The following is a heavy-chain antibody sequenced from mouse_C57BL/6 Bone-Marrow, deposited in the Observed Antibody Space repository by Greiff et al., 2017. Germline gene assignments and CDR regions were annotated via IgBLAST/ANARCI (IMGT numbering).Heavy chain of an antibody. V-gene: IGHV5-4*01. J-gene: IGHJ4*01. CDR2: ISDGGSYT. CDR1: GFTFSSYA. D-gene: IGHD1-1*01. Sequence: EVHLVESGGGLVKPGGSLKLSCAASGFTFSSYAMSWVRQTPEKRLEWVATISDGGSYTYYPDNVKGRFTISRDNAKNNLYLQMSHLKSEDTAMYYCARDPTVVATRAMDYWGQGTSVTVSS. CDR3: ARDPTVVATRAMDY.